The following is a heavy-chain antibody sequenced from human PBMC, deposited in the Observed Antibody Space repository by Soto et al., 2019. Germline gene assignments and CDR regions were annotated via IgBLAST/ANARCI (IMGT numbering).Heavy chain of an antibody. CDR2: ISGSGGST. CDR3: ARPTVTTDYYYYYGMDV. Sequence: EVQLLESGGGLVQPGGSLRLSCAASGFTFSSYAMSWVRQAPGKGLEWVSAISGSGGSTNYADSVKGRFTIPRDNSKNTLDLQMNSRRAEDTAVYYCARPTVTTDYYYYYGMDVWGQETTVTVSS. V-gene: IGHV3-23*01. J-gene: IGHJ6*02. D-gene: IGHD4-17*01. CDR1: GFTFSSYA.